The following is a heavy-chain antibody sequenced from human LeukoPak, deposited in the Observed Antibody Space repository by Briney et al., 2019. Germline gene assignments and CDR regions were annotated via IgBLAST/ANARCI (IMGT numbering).Heavy chain of an antibody. CDR1: GFTFSSYV. D-gene: IGHD3-3*01. CDR3: ARSARLMKGVVEVTALDD. Sequence: GGSLRLSCAASGFTFSSYVMHWVRQAPGKGLEWVAFIRYDGSYKYYADSVKGRFTIARDNAKNSVYLEMNSLRADDTAVYYCARSARLMKGVVEVTALDDWGQGTLVTVSS. V-gene: IGHV3-30*02. CDR2: IRYDGSYK. J-gene: IGHJ4*02.